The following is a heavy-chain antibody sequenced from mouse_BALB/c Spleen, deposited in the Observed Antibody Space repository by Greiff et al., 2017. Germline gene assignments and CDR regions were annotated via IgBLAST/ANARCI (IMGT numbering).Heavy chain of an antibody. D-gene: IGHD2-14*01. J-gene: IGHJ3*01. CDR3: GGRGDYGYDEWAWFAY. V-gene: IGHV5-12-1*01. CDR2: FSSGGGST. CDR1: GFAFSCYD. Sequence: EVKLVESGGGLVKPGGSLKLSCAASGFAFSCYDMSWVRQTPEKRLEWVAYFSSGGGSTYYPDTVKGRFTISRDNAKNTLYLQMSSLKSEDTAMYYWGGRGDYGYDEWAWFAYWGQGTLVTVSA.